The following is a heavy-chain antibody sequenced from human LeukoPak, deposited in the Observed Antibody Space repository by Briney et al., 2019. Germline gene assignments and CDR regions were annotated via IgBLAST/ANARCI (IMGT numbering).Heavy chain of an antibody. D-gene: IGHD3-3*01. V-gene: IGHV3-7*01. CDR1: GFTFSSYW. Sequence: GGSLRLSCAASGFTFSSYWMSWVRQAPGKGLEWVANIKQDGSEKYYVDSVKGRFTISRDNAKNSLYLQMNSSRAEDTAVYYCARDSRRAYYDFWSGYATLDYWGQGTLVTVSS. CDR3: ARDSRRAYYDFWSGYATLDY. J-gene: IGHJ4*02. CDR2: IKQDGSEK.